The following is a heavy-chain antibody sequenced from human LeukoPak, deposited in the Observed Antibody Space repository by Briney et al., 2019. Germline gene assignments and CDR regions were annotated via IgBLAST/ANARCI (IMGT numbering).Heavy chain of an antibody. V-gene: IGHV3-74*01. J-gene: IGHJ4*02. CDR3: ARSSYQPYFDY. CDR1: RFTFSSYW. D-gene: IGHD1-26*01. CDR2: INGDGSTS. Sequence: GGSLRLSCAASRFTFSSYWMHWVRHAPGKGLVWVSRINGDGSTSTYADSVRGRFTISRDNARNTLYLQMNSLRAEDTAVYYCARSSYQPYFDYWGQGTLVTVSS.